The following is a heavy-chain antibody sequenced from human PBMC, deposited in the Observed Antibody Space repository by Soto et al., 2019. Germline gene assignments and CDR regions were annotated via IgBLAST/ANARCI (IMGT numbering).Heavy chain of an antibody. D-gene: IGHD3-3*01. CDR2: INPNSGGT. J-gene: IGHJ6*01. V-gene: IGHV1-2*04. CDR3: ARANYDFWSGPIWGRRDYYYGMDV. Sequence: ASVKVSCKASGYTFTDYYMHWVRQAPGQGHEWMGWINPNSGGTNYAQKFQGWVTMTRDTSISTAYMELSRLRSDDTAEDYCARANYDFWSGPIWGRRDYYYGMDVWGQGTTVTVSS. CDR1: GYTFTDYY.